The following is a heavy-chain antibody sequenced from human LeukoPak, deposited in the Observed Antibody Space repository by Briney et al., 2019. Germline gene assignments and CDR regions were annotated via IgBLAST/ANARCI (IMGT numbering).Heavy chain of an antibody. Sequence: PSETLSLTCAVYGGSFSGYYWSWIRQPPGKGLEWIGEINHSGSTNYNPSLKSRVTISVDTSKNQFSLKLSSVTAADTAVYYCARGGVSVVPAAHTHYDMDVWGQGTTVTVSS. CDR1: GGSFSGYY. D-gene: IGHD2-2*01. J-gene: IGHJ6*02. CDR2: INHSGST. CDR3: ARGGVSVVPAAHTHYDMDV. V-gene: IGHV4-34*01.